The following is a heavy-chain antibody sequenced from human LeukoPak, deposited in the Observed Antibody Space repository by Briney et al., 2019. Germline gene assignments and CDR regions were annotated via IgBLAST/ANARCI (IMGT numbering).Heavy chain of an antibody. CDR3: AKDQKYSSSTSDY. Sequence: GGSLRLSCAASGFTFSSYAMSWVRQAPGKGLEWVLAISGSGGSTYYADSVKGRFTISRDNSKNTLYLQMNSPRAEDTAVYYCAKDQKYSSSTSDYWGQGTLVTVSS. CDR2: ISGSGGST. J-gene: IGHJ4*02. D-gene: IGHD6-6*01. V-gene: IGHV3-23*01. CDR1: GFTFSSYA.